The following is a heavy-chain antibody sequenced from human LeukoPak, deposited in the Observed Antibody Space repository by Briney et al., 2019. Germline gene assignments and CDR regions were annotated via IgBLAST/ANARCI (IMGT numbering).Heavy chain of an antibody. J-gene: IGHJ4*02. CDR2: ISAYNGNT. Sequence: ASVKVSCKASGYTFTSYGISWVRQAPGQGLEWMGWISAYNGNTNYAQKLQGRVTMTTDTSTSTAYMELRSLRSDDTAVYYCASSEDYDFRSGYYTFDYWGQGTLVTVSS. V-gene: IGHV1-18*01. CDR3: ASSEDYDFRSGYYTFDY. D-gene: IGHD3-3*01. CDR1: GYTFTSYG.